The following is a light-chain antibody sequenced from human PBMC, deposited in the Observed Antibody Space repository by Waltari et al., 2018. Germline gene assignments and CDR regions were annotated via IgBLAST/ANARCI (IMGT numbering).Light chain of an antibody. Sequence: QSVLTQPPSASGTPGQRVTISCSGSSAHTGSAKVNWYQHLPGTAPKLLINNNNERPSGVPDRFSGSKSGTAASLAISGLQFEDEGDYYCAAWDDTLNGVVFGGGTTLTVL. CDR3: AAWDDTLNGVV. CDR2: NNN. CDR1: SAHTGSAK. V-gene: IGLV1-44*01. J-gene: IGLJ3*02.